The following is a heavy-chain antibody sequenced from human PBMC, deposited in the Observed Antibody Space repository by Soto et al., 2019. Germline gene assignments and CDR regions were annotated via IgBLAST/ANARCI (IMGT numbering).Heavy chain of an antibody. CDR1: GFTFSSYS. Sequence: VSLRLSCSASGFTFSSYSMNWVRQAPVKGLEWVSSISSSSSYIYYADSVKGRFTISRDNAKNSLYLQMNSLRAEDTAVYYCARDDYDILTGYYLNPGPFDYWGQGTLVTVS. V-gene: IGHV3-21*01. D-gene: IGHD3-9*01. CDR3: ARDDYDILTGYYLNPGPFDY. CDR2: ISSSSSYI. J-gene: IGHJ4*02.